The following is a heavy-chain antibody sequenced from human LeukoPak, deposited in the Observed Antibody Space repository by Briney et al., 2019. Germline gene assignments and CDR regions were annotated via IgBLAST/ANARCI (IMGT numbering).Heavy chain of an antibody. CDR1: GLTFRSYA. CDR3: ARYPVALYYFDY. D-gene: IGHD6-19*01. Sequence: GGSLRLSCAASGLTFRSYAMHWVRQAPGKGLEWVAVISYDGSNKYFADSVKGRFTISRDNSKNTLYLQMNSLRAEDMAVYYCARYPVALYYFDYWGPGTLVTVSS. J-gene: IGHJ4*02. V-gene: IGHV3-30-3*01. CDR2: ISYDGSNK.